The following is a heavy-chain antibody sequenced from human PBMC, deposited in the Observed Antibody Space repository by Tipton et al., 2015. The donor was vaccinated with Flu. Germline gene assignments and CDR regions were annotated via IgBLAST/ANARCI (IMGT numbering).Heavy chain of an antibody. Sequence: TLSLTCTVYGGSFSCYYWSWIRQPPGKRLEWIGEINHSGSTNYNPSLKSRVTISVDTSKNQFSLKLSSVTAADTAVYSCARTGYSSSWLYFQHWGQGTLVTVSS. CDR2: INHSGST. D-gene: IGHD6-13*01. J-gene: IGHJ1*01. CDR1: GGSFSCYY. CDR3: ARTGYSSSWLYFQH. V-gene: IGHV4-34*01.